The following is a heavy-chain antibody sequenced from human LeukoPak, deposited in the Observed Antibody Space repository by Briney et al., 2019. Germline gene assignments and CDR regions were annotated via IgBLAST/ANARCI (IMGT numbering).Heavy chain of an antibody. CDR1: GGTFSSYA. J-gene: IGHJ4*02. Sequence: SVKVSCKASGGTFSSYAISWVRQAPGQGLEWMGGIIPVFGTANYAQKFQGRVTITTDESTSTAYMELSSLRSEDTAVYYCAASRYGSGSRFDYWGQGTLVTVSS. CDR2: IIPVFGTA. CDR3: AASRYGSGSRFDY. V-gene: IGHV1-69*05. D-gene: IGHD3-10*01.